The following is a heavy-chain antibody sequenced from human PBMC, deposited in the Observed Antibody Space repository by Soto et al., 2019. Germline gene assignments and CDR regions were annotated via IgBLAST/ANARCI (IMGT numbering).Heavy chain of an antibody. CDR3: ARGGDYSSSSGYFDY. Sequence: SVKVSCKASGGTFSSYAISWVRQAPGQGLEWMGGIIPIFGTANYAQKFQGRVTITADESTSTAYMELSSLRSEDTAVYYCARGGDYSSSSGYFDYWGQGTLVTVSS. CDR2: IIPIFGTA. CDR1: GGTFSSYA. D-gene: IGHD6-6*01. V-gene: IGHV1-69*13. J-gene: IGHJ4*02.